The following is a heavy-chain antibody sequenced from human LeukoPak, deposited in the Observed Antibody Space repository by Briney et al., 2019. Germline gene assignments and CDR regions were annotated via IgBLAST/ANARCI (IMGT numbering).Heavy chain of an antibody. Sequence: GASVKVSCKASGYTFTGYHVHWVRQAPGQGLEWMGWINPNSGGTNYAQKFQGRVTMTRDTSISTAYMELSRLTSDDTAVYYCARGGVTRGNFRLPYYWRRGTLVTVSS. D-gene: IGHD4-23*01. CDR3: ARGGVTRGNFRLPYY. CDR2: INPNSGGT. CDR1: GYTFTGYH. J-gene: IGHJ4*02. V-gene: IGHV1-2*02.